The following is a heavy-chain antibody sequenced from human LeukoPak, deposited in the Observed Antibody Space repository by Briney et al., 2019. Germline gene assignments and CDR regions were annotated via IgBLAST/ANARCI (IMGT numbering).Heavy chain of an antibody. J-gene: IGHJ4*02. CDR1: GFTFSDYY. V-gene: IGHV3-11*01. CDR3: ARDGAPLRLGELSLYLDYFDY. CDR2: ISSSGSTI. Sequence: GGSLRLSCAASGFTFSDYYMSWIRQAPGKGLEWVSYISSSGSTIYYADSVKGRFTISRDNAKNSLYLQMNSLRAEDTAVYYCARDGAPLRLGELSLYLDYFDYWGQGTLVTVSS. D-gene: IGHD3-16*02.